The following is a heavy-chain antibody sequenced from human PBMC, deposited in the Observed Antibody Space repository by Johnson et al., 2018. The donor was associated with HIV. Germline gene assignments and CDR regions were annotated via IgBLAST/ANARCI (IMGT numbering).Heavy chain of an antibody. CDR2: IRYDGSNK. CDR3: AKERRSPRAFDI. Sequence: VQVVESGGGVVQPGGSLRLSCAASGFTFSDYGMHWVRQAPGKGLEWVAFIRYDGSNKYYADSVKGRFTISRDNSKNTLYLQMNSLRPEDTAVYYCAKERRSPRAFDIWGQGTMVTVSS. V-gene: IGHV3-30*02. J-gene: IGHJ3*02. CDR1: GFTFSDYG.